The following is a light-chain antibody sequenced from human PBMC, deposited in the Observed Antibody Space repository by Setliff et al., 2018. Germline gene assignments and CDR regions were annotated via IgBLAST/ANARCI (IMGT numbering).Light chain of an antibody. J-gene: IGLJ1*01. CDR2: DVT. CDR3: SSYTVGSTLSV. Sequence: QSALTQPASVSGSPGQSITISCTGTSSDVGGYDYVSWYQQHPGKAPKLLIHDVTNRPSGVSNRFSGSKSGNTASLTISGLQAEDEAEYFCSSYTVGSTLSVFGTGTKVTVL. V-gene: IGLV2-14*03. CDR1: SSDVGGYDY.